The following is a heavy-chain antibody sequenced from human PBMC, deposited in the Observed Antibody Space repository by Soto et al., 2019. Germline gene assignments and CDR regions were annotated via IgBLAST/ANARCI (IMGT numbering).Heavy chain of an antibody. CDR2: IYYSGST. V-gene: IGHV4-59*01. Sequence: SETLSLTCTVSGGSISSYYWSWTRQPPGKGLEWIGYIYYSGSTNYNPSLKSRVTISVDTSKNQFSLKLSSVTAADTAVYYCARDTAAIGKFDPWGQGTPVTVSS. D-gene: IGHD5-18*01. J-gene: IGHJ5*02. CDR3: ARDTAAIGKFDP. CDR1: GGSISSYY.